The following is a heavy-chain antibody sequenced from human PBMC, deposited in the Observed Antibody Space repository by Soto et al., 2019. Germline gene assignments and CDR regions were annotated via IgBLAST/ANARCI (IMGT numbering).Heavy chain of an antibody. Sequence: GASVKVSCKASGGTFSSYAISWVRQAPGQGLEWMGGIIPIFGNTGYVQKFQGRVTMTRNTAISTAYMELSSLRSEDTAVYYCARGKLGSADAFHIWGQGTMVTVSS. D-gene: IGHD7-27*01. J-gene: IGHJ3*02. CDR2: IIPIFGNT. CDR1: GGTFSSYA. V-gene: IGHV1-8*02. CDR3: ARGKLGSADAFHI.